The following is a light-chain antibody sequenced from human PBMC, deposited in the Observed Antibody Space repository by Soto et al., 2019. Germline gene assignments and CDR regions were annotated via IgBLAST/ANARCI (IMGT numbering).Light chain of an antibody. Sequence: EIVLTQSTATLSLSPGERATLSCRASQSVSSYLAWYQQKPGQAPRLLIYDASNRATGIPARFSGSGSGTDFPLTISSLEPEAFAVYYCQQRSNWPKVTFGPGTKVDIK. J-gene: IGKJ3*01. CDR3: QQRSNWPKVT. CDR1: QSVSSY. V-gene: IGKV3-11*01. CDR2: DAS.